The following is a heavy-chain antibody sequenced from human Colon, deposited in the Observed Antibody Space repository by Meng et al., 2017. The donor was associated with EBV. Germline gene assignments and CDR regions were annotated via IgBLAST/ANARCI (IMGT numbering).Heavy chain of an antibody. V-gene: IGHV4-4*02. J-gene: IGHJ4*02. CDR1: GGSLSSRNW. D-gene: IGHD2-21*02. CDR3: ARVGAYCGGDCYHPR. Sequence: QGRRQESGPGRGRPSGTLSLTCAVSGGSLSSRNWWSLVRQPPGKGLEWIGEIYHSGSTNYNPSLKSRVTISVDESKNQFSLRLSSVTAADTAVYYCARVGAYCGGDCYHPRWGQGTLVTVSS. CDR2: IYHSGST.